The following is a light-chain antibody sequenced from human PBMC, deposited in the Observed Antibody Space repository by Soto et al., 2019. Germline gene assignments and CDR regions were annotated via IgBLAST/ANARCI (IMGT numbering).Light chain of an antibody. CDR1: QSVSSN. J-gene: IGKJ1*01. V-gene: IGKV3-15*01. CDR2: GAS. CDR3: RNNNNWPPWT. Sequence: EIVMTQSPATLSVSPGERATLSCRASQSVSSNLAWYQQKPGQAPRLLIYGASTRATGIPARFSGSGSGTEFTLTICSLQSEDFAFYYCRNNNNWPPWTFAQGTKVKIK.